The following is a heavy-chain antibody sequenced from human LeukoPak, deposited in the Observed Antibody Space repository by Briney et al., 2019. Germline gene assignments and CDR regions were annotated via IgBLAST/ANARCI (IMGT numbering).Heavy chain of an antibody. V-gene: IGHV4-39*01. CDR2: IYYSGST. Sequence: PSETLSLTCTVSGGSIGSSSYYWGWIRQPPGKGLEWIGSIYYSGSTYYNPSLKSRVTISVDTSKNQFSLKLSSVTAADTAVYYCARRSQGGSLYFDYWGQGTLVTVSS. J-gene: IGHJ4*02. D-gene: IGHD3-10*01. CDR1: GGSIGSSSYY. CDR3: ARRSQGGSLYFDY.